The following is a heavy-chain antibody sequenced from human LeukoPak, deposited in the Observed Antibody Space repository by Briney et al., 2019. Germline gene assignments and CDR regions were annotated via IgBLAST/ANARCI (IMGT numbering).Heavy chain of an antibody. V-gene: IGHV3-30*18. D-gene: IGHD3-10*01. Sequence: PGRSLRLSCAASGFTFSSYGMHWVRQAPGRGLEWVAVISYDGSNKYYADSVKGRFTISRDNSKNTLYLQMNSLRAEDTAVYYCAKDGSPELKLLWFGELLEGYYFDYWGQGTLVTVSS. CDR1: GFTFSSYG. CDR3: AKDGSPELKLLWFGELLEGYYFDY. CDR2: ISYDGSNK. J-gene: IGHJ4*02.